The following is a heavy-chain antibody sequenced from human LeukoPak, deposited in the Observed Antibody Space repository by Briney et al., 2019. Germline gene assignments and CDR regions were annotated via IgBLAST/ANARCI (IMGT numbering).Heavy chain of an antibody. CDR3: ARDYQVFGFDP. D-gene: IGHD2-21*01. CDR1: GGSISSSSYY. Sequence: SETLSLTCTVSGGSISSSSYYWGWIRQPPGKGLEWIGSIYYSGSTYYNPSLKSRVTISVDTSKNQFSLKLSSVTAADTAVYYCARDYQVFGFDPWGQGTLVTVSS. V-gene: IGHV4-39*02. J-gene: IGHJ5*02. CDR2: IYYSGST.